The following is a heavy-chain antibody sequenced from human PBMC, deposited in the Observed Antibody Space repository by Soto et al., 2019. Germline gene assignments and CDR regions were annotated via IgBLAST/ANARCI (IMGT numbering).Heavy chain of an antibody. CDR1: GYSFTSYW. CDR2: IYPGDSDT. Sequence: PGESLKISCKDSGYSFTSYWIGWVRQMPGKGLEWMGIIYPGDSDTRYSPSFQGQVTISADKSISTAYLQWSSLKASDTAMYYCARDRQYPRNWFDPWGQGTLVTVSS. D-gene: IGHD4-4*01. J-gene: IGHJ5*02. CDR3: ARDRQYPRNWFDP. V-gene: IGHV5-51*01.